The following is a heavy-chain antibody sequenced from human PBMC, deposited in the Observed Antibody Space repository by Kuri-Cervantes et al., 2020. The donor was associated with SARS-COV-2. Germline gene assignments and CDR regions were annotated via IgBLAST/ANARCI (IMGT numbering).Heavy chain of an antibody. CDR3: ARALLCSSTSCYTDAFDI. D-gene: IGHD2-2*02. V-gene: IGHV3-21*01. CDR1: GFTFNSYS. Sequence: GESLKISCAASGFTFNSYSMNWVRQAPGKGLEWVSSISSSSSYIYYADSVKGRFTISRDNAKNSLYLQMNSLRAEDTAVHYCARALLCSSTSCYTDAFDIWGQGTMVTVSS. J-gene: IGHJ3*02. CDR2: ISSSSSYI.